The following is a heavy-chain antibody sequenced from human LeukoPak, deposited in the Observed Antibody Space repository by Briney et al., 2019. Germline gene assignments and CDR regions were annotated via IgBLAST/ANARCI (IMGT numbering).Heavy chain of an antibody. Sequence: RASVKVSCKASGGTFSSYAISWVRQAPGQGLEWMGGIIPIFGTANYAQKFQGRVTITTDESTSTAYMELSSLRSEDTAVYYCARGSYGSGSYYTLRYNWFDPWGQGTLVTASS. D-gene: IGHD3-10*01. CDR1: GGTFSSYA. V-gene: IGHV1-69*05. CDR2: IIPIFGTA. CDR3: ARGSYGSGSYYTLRYNWFDP. J-gene: IGHJ5*02.